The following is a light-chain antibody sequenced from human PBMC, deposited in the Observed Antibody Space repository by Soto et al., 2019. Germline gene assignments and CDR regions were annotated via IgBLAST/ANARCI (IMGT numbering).Light chain of an antibody. Sequence: EIVMTQSPATLSVSPGQRATLSCRASQIVSSDLAWYHQKPGQAPRLLIFHASSRATGMPDRFSGSGSGTDFTLNISRLEPEDFAVYYCQQYGSSPHTFGQGTKVDIK. V-gene: IGKV3-20*01. CDR2: HAS. CDR3: QQYGSSPHT. CDR1: QIVSSD. J-gene: IGKJ1*01.